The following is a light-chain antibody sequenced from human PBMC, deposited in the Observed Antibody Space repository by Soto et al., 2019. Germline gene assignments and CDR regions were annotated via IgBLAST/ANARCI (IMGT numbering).Light chain of an antibody. CDR1: QSISSY. V-gene: IGKV1-9*01. J-gene: IGKJ3*01. CDR3: QQLNIYPLT. Sequence: DIQMTQSPSSLSASVGDRVTITCRASQSISSYLNWYQQKPGKAPKLQIYAASSLQSGVPSRFSGSGSGTEFTLTINSLQPEDFATYYCQQLNIYPLTFGPGTKVDIK. CDR2: AAS.